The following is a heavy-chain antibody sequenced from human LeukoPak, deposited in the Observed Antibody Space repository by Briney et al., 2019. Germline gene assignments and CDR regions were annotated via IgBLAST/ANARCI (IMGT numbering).Heavy chain of an antibody. CDR2: VNRDGSET. V-gene: IGHV3-7*03. CDR3: ARNNGMDV. CDR1: GFTFSSYA. Sequence: GRSLRLSCAASGFTFSSYAMHWVRQAPGRGPEWVANVNRDGSETYYLDSVKGRSTISKDNAKNSLYLQMNSLRAEDTALYHCARNNGMDVWGQGTTVIVSS. J-gene: IGHJ6*02.